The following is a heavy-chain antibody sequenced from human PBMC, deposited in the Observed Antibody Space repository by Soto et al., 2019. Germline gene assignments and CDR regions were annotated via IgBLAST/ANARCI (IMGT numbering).Heavy chain of an antibody. CDR2: ISYDESNK. V-gene: IGHV3-30-3*01. CDR3: ARSYDILAGPPPPFYGMDV. Sequence: PGGSLRLTWAASGFPFRSFALPLVRQGPRKGLDWVAVISYDESNKYYAASVKGRFTISRDNSKNTLYLQMNSLRAEDTAVYYCARSYDILAGPPPPFYGMDVWGQGTTVTVSS. CDR1: GFPFRSFA. J-gene: IGHJ6*02. D-gene: IGHD3-9*01.